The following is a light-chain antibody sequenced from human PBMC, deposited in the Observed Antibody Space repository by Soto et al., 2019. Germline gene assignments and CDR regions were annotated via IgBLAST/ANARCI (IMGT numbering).Light chain of an antibody. J-gene: IGKJ2*01. Sequence: DIVMTQSPDSLAVSLGERATINCKSSQSVLYSSNNKNYLAWYQQKPGQPPNLLIYWASTRKSGVPDRFSGSGSGTDFTLTISSLQAEDVAVYYCLQYYNTPYTFGQGTKLEIK. V-gene: IGKV4-1*01. CDR3: LQYYNTPYT. CDR1: QSVLYSSNNKNY. CDR2: WAS.